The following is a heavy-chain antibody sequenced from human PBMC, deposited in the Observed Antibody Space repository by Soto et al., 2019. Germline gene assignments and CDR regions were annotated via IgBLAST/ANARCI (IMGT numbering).Heavy chain of an antibody. V-gene: IGHV3-23*01. CDR2: LSGSSLNT. CDR3: TTQFFLSSRKPPEDV. Sequence: GGSLRLSCEASGFTFGNYAMTWVLQGPGRGLEWVSALSGSSLNTYYADSVKGRFTISRDNSKNTMYLEMNSLRVDDTAVYYCTTQFFLSSRKPPEDVWGQGTPVTVS. J-gene: IGHJ6*02. CDR1: GFTFGNYA.